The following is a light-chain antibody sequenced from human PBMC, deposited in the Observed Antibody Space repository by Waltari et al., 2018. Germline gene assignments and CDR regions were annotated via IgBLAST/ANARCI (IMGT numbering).Light chain of an antibody. CDR1: SSDVGNYNL. CDR3: CSYAGTSTYV. Sequence: QSALTQPASVSGSPGQSITISCTGPSSDVGNYNLVSWYQHHPGKAPKLMIYEGNKRPSGVSNRFSGSKSGYTASLTISGLQAEDEADYYCCSYAGTSTYVFGTGTKVTVL. J-gene: IGLJ1*01. V-gene: IGLV2-23*01. CDR2: EGN.